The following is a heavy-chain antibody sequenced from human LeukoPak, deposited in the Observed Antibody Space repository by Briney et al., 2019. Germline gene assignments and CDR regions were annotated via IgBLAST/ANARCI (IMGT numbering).Heavy chain of an antibody. V-gene: IGHV3-74*01. CDR3: ARRRMDTGYGSVFDF. CDR2: INSDGSST. J-gene: IGHJ4*02. D-gene: IGHD5-12*01. CDR1: GFTFSSYW. Sequence: PGGSLRLSCAASGFTFSSYWMHWVRQAPGKGLVWVSRINSDGSSTSYADSVKGRFTISRDNAKNSLSLQMNNLRAEDTAVYYCARRRMDTGYGSVFDFWGQGTLVTVSS.